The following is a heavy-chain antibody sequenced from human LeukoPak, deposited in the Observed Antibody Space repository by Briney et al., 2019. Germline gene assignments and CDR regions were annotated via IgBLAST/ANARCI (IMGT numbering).Heavy chain of an antibody. J-gene: IGHJ6*02. Sequence: SETLSLTCTVSGGSISSYYWSWIRQPPGKGLEWIGYIYDSGSTNYNPSLKSRVTISVDTSKNQFSLKLSSVTAADTAVSYCARGGSGYDSFYYYGMDVWGQGTTVTVSS. D-gene: IGHD5-12*01. CDR2: IYDSGST. V-gene: IGHV4-59*01. CDR3: ARGGSGYDSFYYYGMDV. CDR1: GGSISSYY.